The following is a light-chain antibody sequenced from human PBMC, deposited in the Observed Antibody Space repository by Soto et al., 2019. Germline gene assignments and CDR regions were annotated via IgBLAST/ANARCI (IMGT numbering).Light chain of an antibody. CDR1: QSVSSN. CDR2: GAS. J-gene: IGKJ1*01. V-gene: IGKV3-15*01. CDR3: QQYNNWPPWT. Sequence: EIVLTQSPATLSVYQGERATLSCRASQSVSSNLAWYQQKPGQAPRLLIYGASTRATGIPARFSGSGSGTEFTLTISSLQSEDFAVYYCQQYNNWPPWTFGQGTNVDTK.